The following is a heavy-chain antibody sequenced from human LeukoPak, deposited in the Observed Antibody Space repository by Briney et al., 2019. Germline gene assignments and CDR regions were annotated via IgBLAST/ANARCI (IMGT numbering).Heavy chain of an antibody. V-gene: IGHV1-18*01. CDR2: ISAYNGNT. Sequence: GASVKVSCKASGYTCTSYGISWVRQAPGQGLEWMGWISAYNGNTNYAQKVKGRVTMTTDTSTSTAYMELRSLRSDDTAVYYCARLSGLGPDSPWELDRWGQGTLVTVSS. CDR3: ARLSGLGPDSPWELDR. J-gene: IGHJ4*02. D-gene: IGHD1-26*01. CDR1: GYTCTSYG.